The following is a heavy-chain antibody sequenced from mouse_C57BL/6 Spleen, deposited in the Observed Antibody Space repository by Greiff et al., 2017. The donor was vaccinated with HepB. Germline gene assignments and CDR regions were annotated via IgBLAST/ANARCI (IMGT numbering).Heavy chain of an antibody. CDR1: GYTFTSYD. CDR3: ARWTAQATDYFDY. J-gene: IGHJ2*01. CDR2: IYPRDGST. Sequence: QVQLKESGPELVKPGASVKLSCKASGYTFTSYDINWVKQRPGQGLEWIGLIYPRDGSTKYNEKFKGKATLTVDTSSSTAYMELHSLTSEDSAVYFCARWTAQATDYFDYWGQGTTLTVSS. D-gene: IGHD3-2*02. V-gene: IGHV1-85*01.